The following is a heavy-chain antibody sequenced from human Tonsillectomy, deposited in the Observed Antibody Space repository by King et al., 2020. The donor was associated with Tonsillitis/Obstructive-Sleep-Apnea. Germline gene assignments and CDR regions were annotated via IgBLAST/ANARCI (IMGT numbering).Heavy chain of an antibody. Sequence: DVQLVESGGGLVQPGGSLRLSCAASGFTFSTYDMHWVRQATGEGLEWVSAIGTAGDTYYPGSVKGRFTISREDAKNSLYLQMNSLRAGDTAVYYCARSMTTSDYGGYFDYWGQGTLVTVSS. CDR3: ARSMTTSDYGGYFDY. CDR1: GFTFSTYD. V-gene: IGHV3-13*04. J-gene: IGHJ4*02. D-gene: IGHD4-23*01. CDR2: IGTAGDT.